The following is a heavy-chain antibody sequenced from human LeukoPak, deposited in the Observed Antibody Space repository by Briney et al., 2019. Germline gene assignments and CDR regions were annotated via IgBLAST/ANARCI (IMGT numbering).Heavy chain of an antibody. CDR3: ARDLESYYYGMDV. J-gene: IGHJ6*02. CDR1: GFTFSNYA. Sequence: GGSLRLSCTTSGFTFSNYAMSWVRQAPGKGLEWVSSISGSAITTYYADSVKGRFTISRDNSKNTLYLQMNSLRAEDTAVYYCARDLESYYYGMDVWGQGTTVTVSS. V-gene: IGHV3-23*01. CDR2: ISGSAITT.